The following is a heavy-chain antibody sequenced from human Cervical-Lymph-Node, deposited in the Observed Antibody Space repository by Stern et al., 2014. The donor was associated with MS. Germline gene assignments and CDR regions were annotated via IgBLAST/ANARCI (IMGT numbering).Heavy chain of an antibody. CDR2: INRDGSDT. CDR3: ARGVGDY. V-gene: IGHV3-74*02. Sequence: VQLVQSGGGLVQPGGSLRLSCAASGFNFSSYWMHWVRQFPEKGLFWVSQINRDGSDTSYADSAKGRFSISRDNIRNMLYLRMTSLRAEDTAVYYCARGVGDYWGQGARVTVSS. CDR1: GFNFSSYW. D-gene: IGHD3-16*01. J-gene: IGHJ4*02.